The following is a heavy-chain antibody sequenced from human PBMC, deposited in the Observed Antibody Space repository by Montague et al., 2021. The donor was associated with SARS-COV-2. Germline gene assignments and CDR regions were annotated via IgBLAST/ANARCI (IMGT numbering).Heavy chain of an antibody. V-gene: IGHV4-4*02. D-gene: IGHD3-22*01. CDR2: INHSGSI. J-gene: IGHJ2*01. CDR3: ARGAPTITMIVVVFTGAGWYFDL. Sequence: SETLSLTCAVSGDSIMTTNWWSWVRQPPGKGLEWIGEINHSGSINYNPSLKSRVSISVDTSKNQFSLKLTSVTAADTAVYYCARGAPTITMIVVVFTGAGWYFDLWGRGTLVTVSS. CDR1: GDSIMTTNW.